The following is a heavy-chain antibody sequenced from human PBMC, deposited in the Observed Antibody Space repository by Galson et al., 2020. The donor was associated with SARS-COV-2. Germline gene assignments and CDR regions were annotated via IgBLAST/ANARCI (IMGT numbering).Heavy chain of an antibody. Sequence: SLRLSCAASGFTFDDYAMHWVRQAPGKGLEWVSGISWNSYNIEYADSVEGRFTISRDNAKNSLYLQISSLRVEDTARYYCTKGILGELPSFGAATFDAWGQGTMVTVPS. CDR2: ISWNSYNI. J-gene: IGHJ3*01. D-gene: IGHD3-16*01. CDR3: TKGILGELPSFGAATFDA. CDR1: GFTFDDYA. V-gene: IGHV3-9*01.